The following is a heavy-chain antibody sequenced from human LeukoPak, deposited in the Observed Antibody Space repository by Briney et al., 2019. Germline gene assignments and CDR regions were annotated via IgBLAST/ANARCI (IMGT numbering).Heavy chain of an antibody. V-gene: IGHV1-69*13. CDR3: ARMAIRQGGYGMDV. CDR1: GGTFSSYA. Sequence: ASVKVSCKASGGTFSSYAISWVRQAPGQGLEWMGGIIPIFGTANYAQKFQGRVTIAADESTSTAYMELSSLRSEDTAVYYCARMAIRQGGYGMDVWGQGTTVTVSS. CDR2: IIPIFGTA. J-gene: IGHJ6*02. D-gene: IGHD1-26*01.